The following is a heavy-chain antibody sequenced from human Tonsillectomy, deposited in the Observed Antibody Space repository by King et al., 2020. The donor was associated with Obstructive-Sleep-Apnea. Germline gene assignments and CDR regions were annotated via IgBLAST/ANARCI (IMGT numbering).Heavy chain of an antibody. V-gene: IGHV1-18*04. CDR1: GYSFTSHG. CDR3: ARDQGGDDFPSYFDY. Sequence: QLVQSGGEVNKPVASVKVSCKAFGYSFTSHGINWVRQAPGQGLEWMGCISGYNGNRKDAQKFQGRGIMTTDTSTSTAYMELMSLRSDDTAVYYCARDQGGDDFPSYFDYWGQGTLVTVSS. J-gene: IGHJ4*02. CDR2: ISGYNGNR. D-gene: IGHD2-21*02.